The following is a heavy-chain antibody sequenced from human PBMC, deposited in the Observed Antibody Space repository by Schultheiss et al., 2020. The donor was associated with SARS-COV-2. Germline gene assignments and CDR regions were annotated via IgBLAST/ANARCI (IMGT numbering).Heavy chain of an antibody. CDR3: ARGQLSRVLQSDAFDI. CDR2: IYSGGST. D-gene: IGHD6-19*01. V-gene: IGHV3-66*01. CDR1: GFTFSSYS. Sequence: GGSLRLSCAASGFTFSSYSMSWVRQAPGKGLEWVSVIYSGGSTYYADSVKGRFTISRDNAKNTLYLQMNSLRAEDTAVYYCARGQLSRVLQSDAFDIWGQGTMVTVSS. J-gene: IGHJ3*02.